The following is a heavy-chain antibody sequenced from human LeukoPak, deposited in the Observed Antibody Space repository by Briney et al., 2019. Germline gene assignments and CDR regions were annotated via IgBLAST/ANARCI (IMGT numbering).Heavy chain of an antibody. Sequence: AGGSLRLSCAASGFTFSSYWMHWVRQAPGKGPVWVSRINSDGSSTSYADSVKGRFTISRDNAKNSLFLQMNTLRAEDTAVYYCAKSIAVAFYSWGQGTLVTVSS. J-gene: IGHJ4*02. CDR2: INSDGSST. D-gene: IGHD6-19*01. V-gene: IGHV3-74*01. CDR3: AKSIAVAFYS. CDR1: GFTFSSYW.